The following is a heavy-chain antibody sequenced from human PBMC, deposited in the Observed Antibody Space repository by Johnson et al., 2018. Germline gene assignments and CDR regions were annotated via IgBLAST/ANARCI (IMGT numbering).Heavy chain of an antibody. CDR2: IFYTGRT. V-gene: IGHV4-59*01. CDR1: GGSINNYY. D-gene: IGHD2-15*01. J-gene: IGHJ3*02. CDR3: ARYGQGGYPFDI. Sequence: QVQLQESGPGLVKPTETLSLTCTVSGGSINNYYWGWNRQPPGKGLEWIGYIFYTGRTNDKPAHHSRLTITVDASKNQVSLEMSSVTAAGTAVYYCARYGQGGYPFDIWGQGTLVTVSS.